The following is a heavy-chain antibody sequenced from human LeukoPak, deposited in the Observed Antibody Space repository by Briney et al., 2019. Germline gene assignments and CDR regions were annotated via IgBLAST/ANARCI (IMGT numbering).Heavy chain of an antibody. CDR3: ARALPSSLFAFDI. CDR2: IYSGGST. Sequence: GGSLRLSCAASGFTVSSNYMSWVRQAPGKGLEWVSVIYSGGSTYYADSVKGRFTISRDNSKNTRYLQMNSLRAEDTAVYYCARALPSSLFAFDIWGQGTMVTVSS. J-gene: IGHJ3*02. D-gene: IGHD6-13*01. V-gene: IGHV3-53*01. CDR1: GFTVSSNY.